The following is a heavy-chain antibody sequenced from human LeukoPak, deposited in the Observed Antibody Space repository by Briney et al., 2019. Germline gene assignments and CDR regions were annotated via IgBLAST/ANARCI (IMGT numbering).Heavy chain of an antibody. D-gene: IGHD2-15*01. CDR2: ISGSGGST. Sequence: PGGSLRLSCAASGFTFSSYAISWVRQAPGKGLEWVSAISGSGGSTYYADSVKGRFTISRDNSKNTLYLQMNSLRAEDTAVYYCAKDLGYCSGGSCSYFDYWGQGTLVTVSS. V-gene: IGHV3-23*01. CDR1: GFTFSSYA. J-gene: IGHJ4*02. CDR3: AKDLGYCSGGSCSYFDY.